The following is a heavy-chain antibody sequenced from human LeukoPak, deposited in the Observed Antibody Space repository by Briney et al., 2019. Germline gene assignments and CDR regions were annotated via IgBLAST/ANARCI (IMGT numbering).Heavy chain of an antibody. CDR2: IYYNGST. CDR3: ARVRTPYGYYGMDV. D-gene: IGHD3-10*01. V-gene: IGHV4-61*01. CDR1: GXSVSSGSYY. Sequence: SEALSLTCTVSGXSVSSGSYYWSWIRQPPGKGLEWIGYIYYNGSTNYNPSLKSRVTISVDTSKNQFSLKLSSVTAADTAVYYCARVRTPYGYYGMDVWGQGTTVTVSS. J-gene: IGHJ6*02.